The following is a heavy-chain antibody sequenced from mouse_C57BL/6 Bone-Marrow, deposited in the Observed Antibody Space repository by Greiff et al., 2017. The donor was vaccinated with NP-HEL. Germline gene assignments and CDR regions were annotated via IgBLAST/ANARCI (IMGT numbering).Heavy chain of an antibody. CDR1: GFTFSDYY. CDR3: ARHDI. V-gene: IGHV5-12*01. Sequence: VQLKESGGGLVQPGGSLKLSCAASGFTFSDYYMYWVRQTPEKRLEWVAYISNGGGSTYYPDTVKGRFTISRDNAKNTLYLQMSRLKSEDTAMYYCARHDIWGTGTTVTVSS. CDR2: ISNGGGST. J-gene: IGHJ1*03.